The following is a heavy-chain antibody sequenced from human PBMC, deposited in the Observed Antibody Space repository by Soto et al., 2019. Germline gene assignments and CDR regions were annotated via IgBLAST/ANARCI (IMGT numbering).Heavy chain of an antibody. CDR3: ARVDYGSGSYTGY. J-gene: IGHJ4*02. V-gene: IGHV3-33*01. CDR1: GFTFSSYG. Sequence: GGSLRLSCAASGFTFSSYGMHWVRQAPGKGLEWVAVIWYDGSNKYYADSVKGRFTISRDNSKNTLYLQMNSLRAEDTAVYYCARVDYGSGSYTGYWGQGTLVTVSS. D-gene: IGHD3-10*01. CDR2: IWYDGSNK.